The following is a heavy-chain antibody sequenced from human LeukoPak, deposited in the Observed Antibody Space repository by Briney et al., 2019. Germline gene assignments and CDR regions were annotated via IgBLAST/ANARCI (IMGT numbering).Heavy chain of an antibody. J-gene: IGHJ3*02. CDR2: INSGGGST. V-gene: IGHV3-74*03. CDR1: GFTFCSFW. D-gene: IGHD3-10*01. Sequence: GGSLRRSCAAAGFTFCSFWWEWVRHGPGKGLVGVSRINSGGGSTTYADSVRGRFTISRDNAKNTLYLQMNSLRAEDTAVYYCARDSDYYGSGSHRDAFDIWGQGTMVTVSS. CDR3: ARDSDYYGSGSHRDAFDI.